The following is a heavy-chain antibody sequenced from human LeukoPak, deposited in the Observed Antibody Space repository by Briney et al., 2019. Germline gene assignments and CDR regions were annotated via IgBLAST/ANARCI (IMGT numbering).Heavy chain of an antibody. CDR1: GGSISGYY. Sequence: SETLSLTCSVSGGSISGYYWSWIRQPPGQGLEWIGYIYYSGSTNYNPSLKSRVTMSVDTSTNHFSLKLTSVTAADTAVYYCARWYCSSGTGFHLDYWGQGTLVTVSS. D-gene: IGHD2-2*01. CDR2: IYYSGST. J-gene: IGHJ4*02. V-gene: IGHV4-59*08. CDR3: ARWYCSSGTGFHLDY.